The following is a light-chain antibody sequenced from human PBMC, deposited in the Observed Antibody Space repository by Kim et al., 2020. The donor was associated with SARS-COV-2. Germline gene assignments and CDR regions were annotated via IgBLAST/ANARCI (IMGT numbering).Light chain of an antibody. CDR1: KLGDKF. CDR2: QDN. Sequence: SYELTQPPSVSVSPGQTASIACSGDKLGDKFTCWYQQKPGQSPVLVIYQDNERPSGIPERFSGSNSGNTATLTISGTQAIDEADYYCQTWDTGLVFGGGTQLTVL. CDR3: QTWDTGLV. J-gene: IGLJ2*01. V-gene: IGLV3-1*01.